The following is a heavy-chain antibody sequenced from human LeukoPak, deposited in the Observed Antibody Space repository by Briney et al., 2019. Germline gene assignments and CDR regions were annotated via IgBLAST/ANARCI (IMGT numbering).Heavy chain of an antibody. Sequence: GGSLRLSCAASGFTFSSYAMSWVRQAPGKGLEWVSAISGSGGSTYYADSVKGRFTISRDNSKNTLYLQMNSLRAEDTAVYYCARGRGGYSYGSFDYWGQGTLVTVSS. CDR2: ISGSGGST. CDR3: ARGRGGYSYGSFDY. J-gene: IGHJ4*02. CDR1: GFTFSSYA. D-gene: IGHD5-18*01. V-gene: IGHV3-23*01.